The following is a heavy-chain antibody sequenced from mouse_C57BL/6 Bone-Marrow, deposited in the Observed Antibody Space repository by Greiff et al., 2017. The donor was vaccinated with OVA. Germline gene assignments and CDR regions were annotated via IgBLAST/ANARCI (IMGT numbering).Heavy chain of an antibody. V-gene: IGHV7-1*01. Sequence: EVKVVESGGGLVQSGRSLRLSCATSGFTFSDFYMEWVRQAPGKGLEWIAASRNKANDYTTEYSASVKGRFIVSRDTSQSILYLQMNALRAEDTAIYYCARDAAITTGYWGQGTTLTVSS. CDR2: SRNKANDYTT. CDR3: ARDAAITTGY. D-gene: IGHD1-1*01. J-gene: IGHJ2*01. CDR1: GFTFSDFY.